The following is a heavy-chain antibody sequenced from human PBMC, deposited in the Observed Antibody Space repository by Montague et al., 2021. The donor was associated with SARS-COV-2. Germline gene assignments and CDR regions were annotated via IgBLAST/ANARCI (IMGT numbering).Heavy chain of an antibody. Sequence: CAISGDSVSSNIATWNWIRQSPSRGLEWLGRTYYRSKWYNDYAVYVKSREIINPDTSNNRVSLQLNSVTPEDTAVYYCARAYCDGDCYFYWYFDLWGRGTLVTVSS. CDR1: GDSVSSNIAT. CDR3: ARAYCDGDCYFYWYFDL. D-gene: IGHD2-21*02. J-gene: IGHJ2*01. V-gene: IGHV6-1*01. CDR2: TYYRSKWYN.